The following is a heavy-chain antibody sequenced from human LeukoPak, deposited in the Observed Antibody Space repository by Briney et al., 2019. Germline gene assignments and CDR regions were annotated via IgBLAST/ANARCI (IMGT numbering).Heavy chain of an antibody. Sequence: GGSLRLSCAAPGFTFSSYAMSWVRQAPGKGLEWVSGISGSGDTTYYADSVTGRFTISRDSSKNTVYLQMTSLRAEDTAVYYCASARGSNYGSLGDWGQGTLVTVSS. CDR2: ISGSGDTT. CDR1: GFTFSSYA. D-gene: IGHD5-18*01. V-gene: IGHV3-23*01. CDR3: ASARGSNYGSLGD. J-gene: IGHJ4*02.